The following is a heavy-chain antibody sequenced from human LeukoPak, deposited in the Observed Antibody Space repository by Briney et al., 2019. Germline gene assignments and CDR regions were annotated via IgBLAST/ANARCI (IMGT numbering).Heavy chain of an antibody. Sequence: ASVKVSCKASGYTFTSYYMHWVRQAPGQGLEWMGIINPSGGSTSYAQKFQGRVTMTRDMSTSTAYMELRSLRSDDTAVYYCARVGARGYSSGWASDYWGQGTLVTVSS. V-gene: IGHV1-46*01. J-gene: IGHJ4*02. CDR1: GYTFTSYY. CDR2: INPSGGST. D-gene: IGHD6-25*01. CDR3: ARVGARGYSSGWASDY.